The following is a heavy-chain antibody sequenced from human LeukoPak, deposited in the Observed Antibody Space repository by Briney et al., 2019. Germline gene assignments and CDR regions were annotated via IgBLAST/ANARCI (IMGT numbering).Heavy chain of an antibody. D-gene: IGHD6-19*01. CDR2: VYTSGST. V-gene: IGHV4-4*07. CDR3: ASPRRGIAVAGTIT. J-gene: IGHJ5*02. Sequence: SETLSLTCTVSGDSISGDYWSWIRQPAGKGLEWIGRVYTSGSTSFNPSLKSRVTMSVDTSKNQFSLKLSSVTAADTAVYYCASPRRGIAVAGTITWGQGTLVTVSS. CDR1: GDSISGDY.